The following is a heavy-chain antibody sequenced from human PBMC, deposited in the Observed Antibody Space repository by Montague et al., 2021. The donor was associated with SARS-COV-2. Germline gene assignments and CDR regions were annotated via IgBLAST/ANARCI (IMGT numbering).Heavy chain of an antibody. J-gene: IGHJ4*02. Sequence: SETRSLTCTVSGGSISSYYWSWIRQPPGKGLEWIGYIYYSGSTNYNPSLKSRVTISVDTSKNQFSLKLSSVTAADTAAYYCARVFPRWLQFDPYFDYWGQGTLVTVSS. CDR2: IYYSGST. CDR3: ARVFPRWLQFDPYFDY. V-gene: IGHV4-59*01. CDR1: GGSISSYY. D-gene: IGHD5-24*01.